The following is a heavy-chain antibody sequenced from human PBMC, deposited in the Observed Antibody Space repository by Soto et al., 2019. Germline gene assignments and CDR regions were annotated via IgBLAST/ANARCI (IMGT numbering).Heavy chain of an antibody. J-gene: IGHJ6*02. Sequence: LRLSCAASGFTFSSYGMHWVRQAPGKGLEWVAVISYDGSNKYYADSAKGRFTISRDNSKNTLYLQMNSLRAEDTAVYYCAKALATRSNYYYYGMDVWGQGTTVTVSS. D-gene: IGHD6-6*01. CDR2: ISYDGSNK. V-gene: IGHV3-30*18. CDR1: GFTFSSYG. CDR3: AKALATRSNYYYYGMDV.